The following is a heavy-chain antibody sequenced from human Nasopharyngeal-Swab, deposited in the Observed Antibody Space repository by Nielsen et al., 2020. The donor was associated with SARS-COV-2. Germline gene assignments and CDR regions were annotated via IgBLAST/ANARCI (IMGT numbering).Heavy chain of an antibody. J-gene: IGHJ4*02. V-gene: IGHV3-66*01. CDR1: GFTVSSNY. D-gene: IGHD4-17*01. CDR2: IYSGGST. CDR3: ARDSNDYGDYLPLDY. Sequence: GESLKISCAASGFTVSSNYMSWVRQAPGKGLEWVSVIYSGGSTYYADSVKGRFTISRDNPKNTLYLQMNSLRAEDTAVYYCARDSNDYGDYLPLDYWGQGTLVTVSS.